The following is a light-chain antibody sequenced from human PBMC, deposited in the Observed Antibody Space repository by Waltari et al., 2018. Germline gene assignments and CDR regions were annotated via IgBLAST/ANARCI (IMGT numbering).Light chain of an antibody. V-gene: IGLV2-23*02. CDR3: CSYAGSSILI. CDR2: DVT. CDR1: SSDVGGYNY. J-gene: IGLJ2*01. Sequence: QSALTQPASVSGSLGQSFTISCPGTSSDVGGYNYFSWYQQYPGKAPKFLIYDVTKRPSGVSNRFAGSKSGNTASLTISGLQAEDEADYYCCSYAGSSILIFGGGTKVTVL.